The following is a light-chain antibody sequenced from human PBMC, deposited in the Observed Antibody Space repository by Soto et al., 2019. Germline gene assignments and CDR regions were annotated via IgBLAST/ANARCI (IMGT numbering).Light chain of an antibody. CDR1: HNDIGTYDY. Sequence: QSALTQPTSVSGSPGQSITISCTGDHNDIGTYDYVSWYQQHPGRAPRLLIHGVTTRPSGISGRFSASKSGLTASLTISGLQPEDEADYYCSSFTSNRIYVFGASTTVTL. V-gene: IGLV2-14*03. CDR2: GVT. CDR3: SSFTSNRIYV. J-gene: IGLJ1*01.